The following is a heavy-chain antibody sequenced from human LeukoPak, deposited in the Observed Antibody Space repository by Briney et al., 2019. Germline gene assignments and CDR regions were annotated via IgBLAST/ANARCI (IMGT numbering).Heavy chain of an antibody. CDR2: IYTIGST. CDR1: GGSISTYF. J-gene: IGHJ6*03. D-gene: IGHD3-10*01. CDR3: ARMAYGSGFYYYYYMDV. Sequence: SETLSLTCTVSGGSISTYFWSWIRQPAGNGLELIGLIYTIGSTNYNPSLKSRVTISVDTSKSQFSLKLSSVTAADTAVYYCARMAYGSGFYYYYYMDVWGKGTTVTVSS. V-gene: IGHV4-4*07.